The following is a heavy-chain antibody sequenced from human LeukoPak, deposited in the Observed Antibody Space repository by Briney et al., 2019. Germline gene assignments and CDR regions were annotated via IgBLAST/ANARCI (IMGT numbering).Heavy chain of an antibody. D-gene: IGHD5-18*01. CDR1: GGSISSYY. J-gene: IGHJ4*02. V-gene: IGHV4-4*07. Sequence: SETLSLTCTVSGGSISSYYWSWIRQPAGKGLEWIGRIDISGSTYYNPSLKSRVTISVDTSKKQFSLKLRTATAADTAVYYCARIEAVTRGYNHAYYFDYWGQGTLVTVSS. CDR3: ARIEAVTRGYNHAYYFDY. CDR2: IDISGST.